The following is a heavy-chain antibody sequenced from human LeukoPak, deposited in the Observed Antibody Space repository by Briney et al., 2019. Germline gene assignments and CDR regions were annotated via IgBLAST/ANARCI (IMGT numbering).Heavy chain of an antibody. CDR2: IYYSGST. V-gene: IGHV4-59*08. CDR3: ARRARSSGWYYYYYMDV. J-gene: IGHJ6*03. CDR1: GGSISSYY. D-gene: IGHD6-19*01. Sequence: SSETLSLTCTVSGGSISSYYWSWIRQPPGKGLEWIWYIYYSGSTNYNPSLKSRVTISVDTSKNQFSLKLSSVTAADTAVYYCARRARSSGWYYYYYMDVWGKGTTVTVSS.